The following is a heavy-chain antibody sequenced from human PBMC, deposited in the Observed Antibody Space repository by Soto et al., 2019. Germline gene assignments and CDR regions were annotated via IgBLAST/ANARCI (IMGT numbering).Heavy chain of an antibody. J-gene: IGHJ3*01. V-gene: IGHV3-48*03. CDR1: GFTFSSSE. CDR3: ARRGSR. CDR2: IHPGGQTI. Sequence: EVQLVESGGGLVQPGGSLRLSCAASGFTFSSSEMYWVRQAPGKGLEWISYIHPGGQTIFYAESVKGRFTISRDNAKHSVYLQMTSVRAEDTAVYYCARRGSRWGRGTKVTVSS. D-gene: IGHD2-15*01.